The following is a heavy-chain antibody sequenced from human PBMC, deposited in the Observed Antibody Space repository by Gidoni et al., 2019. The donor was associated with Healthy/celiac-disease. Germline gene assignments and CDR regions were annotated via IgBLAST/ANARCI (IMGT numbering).Heavy chain of an antibody. CDR3: ARGDCSSTSCYYYYGMDV. Sequence: QLQLQEAGPGLVKPSETLSLTCTVSGGSISSSSYYWGWIRPPPGKGREWIGSIYYSGSTYYNPSLKSRVTISVDTSKNQFSLKLSSVTAADTAVYYCARGDCSSTSCYYYYGMDVWGQGTTVTVSS. J-gene: IGHJ6*02. D-gene: IGHD2-2*01. CDR1: GGSISSSSYY. V-gene: IGHV4-39*07. CDR2: IYYSGST.